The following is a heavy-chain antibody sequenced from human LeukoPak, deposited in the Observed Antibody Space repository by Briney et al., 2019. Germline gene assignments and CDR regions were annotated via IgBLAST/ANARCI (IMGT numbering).Heavy chain of an antibody. Sequence: SQTLSLTCAVSSGSISSGGYSWSWIRQPPGKGLEWIGYIYHSGSTYYNPSLKSRVTISVDRSKNQFSLKLSSVTAADTAVYYCATLGYCSGGSCYGAWFDPWGQGTLVTVSS. D-gene: IGHD2-15*01. CDR2: IYHSGST. CDR3: ATLGYCSGGSCYGAWFDP. V-gene: IGHV4-30-2*01. CDR1: SGSISSGGYS. J-gene: IGHJ5*02.